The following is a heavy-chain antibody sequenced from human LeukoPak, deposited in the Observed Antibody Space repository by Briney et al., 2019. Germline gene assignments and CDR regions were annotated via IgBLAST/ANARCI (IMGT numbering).Heavy chain of an antibody. Sequence: PGGSLRLSCAASGFTFDDYGMSWVRQAPGKGLEWVSIIYSGGSTFYADSAKGRFTISRDNSKNTLYLQMNSLRAEDTAVYYCARGGSYLSAFDIWGQGTMVTVSS. CDR3: ARGGSYLSAFDI. D-gene: IGHD1-26*01. V-gene: IGHV3-53*01. CDR2: IYSGGST. J-gene: IGHJ3*02. CDR1: GFTFDDYG.